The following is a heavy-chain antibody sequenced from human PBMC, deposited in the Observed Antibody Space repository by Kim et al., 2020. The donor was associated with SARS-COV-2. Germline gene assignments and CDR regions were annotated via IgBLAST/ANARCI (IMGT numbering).Heavy chain of an antibody. CDR2: ISCSALNI. CDR3: AKIVIMGGYNCFYYYAWDV. CDR1: GFTFDTYA. J-gene: IGHJ6*04. V-gene: IGHV3-23*01. D-gene: IGHD3-16*01. Sequence: GGSLRLSCVASGFTFDTYAMSWVRQAPGKGLEWVSVISCSALNIFYADSVRGRFTISRDNSKNTLYLQINSLREEDTALYYCAKIVIMGGYNCFYYYAWDVGGKETTVTVSS.